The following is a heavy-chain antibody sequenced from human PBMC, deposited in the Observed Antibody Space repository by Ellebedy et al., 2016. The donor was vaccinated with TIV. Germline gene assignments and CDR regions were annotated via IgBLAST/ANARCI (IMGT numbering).Heavy chain of an antibody. D-gene: IGHD3-22*01. Sequence: GESLKISCSASGFTFSSYAMSWVRQAPGKGLEWVSVISGTGGGTYYADSVKGRFTISRDNGKNTLYLQMHSLRAEDTAVYFCAKSHDSSGYHYVGAFDIWGQGTMVTAS. V-gene: IGHV3-23*01. CDR2: ISGTGGGT. J-gene: IGHJ3*02. CDR3: AKSHDSSGYHYVGAFDI. CDR1: GFTFSSYA.